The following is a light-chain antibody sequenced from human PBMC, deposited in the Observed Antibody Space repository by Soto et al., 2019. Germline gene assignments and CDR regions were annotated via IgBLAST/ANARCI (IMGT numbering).Light chain of an antibody. CDR1: SSNFGAGYV. CDR3: QSYDSSLSRYV. J-gene: IGLJ1*01. Sequence: QSALTQRPSVSGAPGQRVTISCTGGSSNFGAGYVVHWYQQLPGTAPKLLIYTNTNRPSGVPDRFSGSKSGTSASLAITGLQAEDEADYYCQSYDSSLSRYVFGAGTKVTVL. CDR2: TNT. V-gene: IGLV1-40*01.